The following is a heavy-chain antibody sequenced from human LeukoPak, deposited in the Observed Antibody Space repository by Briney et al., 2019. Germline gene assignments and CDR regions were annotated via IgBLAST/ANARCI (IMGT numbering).Heavy chain of an antibody. CDR1: GFTFNNYW. Sequence: GGSLRLSCAASGFTFNNYWMSWVRQAPGKGLEWVANIKQDGSEKYYVDSVKGRFTISRDNAKNSLYLQMNSLRAEDTAVYYCARSGGWDGMDVWGQGTAVTVSS. V-gene: IGHV3-7*03. J-gene: IGHJ6*02. CDR2: IKQDGSEK. D-gene: IGHD1-1*01. CDR3: ARSGGWDGMDV.